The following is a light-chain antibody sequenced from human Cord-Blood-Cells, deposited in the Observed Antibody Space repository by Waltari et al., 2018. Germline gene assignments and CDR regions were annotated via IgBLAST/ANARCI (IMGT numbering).Light chain of an antibody. CDR3: QQSYSTLYS. CDR1: QGISSY. Sequence: DIQMTQSPSSLSASVGVRVTITCRASQGISSYLKWYPQKPGKAPKLLIYAASSLQSGVPSRFSGSGSGTDFTLTISSLQPEDVATYYCQQSYSTLYSVGQGTKLEIK. J-gene: IGKJ2*03. CDR2: AAS. V-gene: IGKV1-39*01.